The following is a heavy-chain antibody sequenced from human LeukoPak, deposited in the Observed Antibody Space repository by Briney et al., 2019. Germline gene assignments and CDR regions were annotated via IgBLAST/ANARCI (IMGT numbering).Heavy chain of an antibody. CDR3: AKDRTWELERQGAFDI. Sequence: GGSRRLSCAASGFTFDDYAMHWVRHAPGKGMEWVSGISWNSGSIGYADSVKGRFTISRDNAKNSLYLQMNSLRAEDTALYYCAKDRTWELERQGAFDIWGQGTMVTVSS. J-gene: IGHJ3*02. D-gene: IGHD1-1*01. CDR1: GFTFDDYA. V-gene: IGHV3-9*01. CDR2: ISWNSGSI.